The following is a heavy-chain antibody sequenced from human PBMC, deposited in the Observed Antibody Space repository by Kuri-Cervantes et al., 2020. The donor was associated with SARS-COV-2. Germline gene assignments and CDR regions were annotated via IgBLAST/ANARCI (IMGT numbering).Heavy chain of an antibody. D-gene: IGHD2-2*01. CDR2: IYYSGST. CDR3: ARGVVPAAMLGLLYYYYYMDV. Sequence: SQTLSLTCAVYGGSFSGYYWSWIRQPPGKGLKWIGSIYYSGSTYYNPSLKSRVTISVDTSKNQFSLKLSSVTAADTAVYYCARGVVPAAMLGLLYYYYYMDVWGKGTTVTVSS. J-gene: IGHJ6*03. V-gene: IGHV4-34*01. CDR1: GGSFSGYY.